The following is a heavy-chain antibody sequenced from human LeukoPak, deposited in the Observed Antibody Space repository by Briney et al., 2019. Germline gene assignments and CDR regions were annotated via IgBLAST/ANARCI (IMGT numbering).Heavy chain of an antibody. V-gene: IGHV1-2*02. CDR1: GYSFTDHY. D-gene: IGHD7-27*01. CDR3: ARDHNWGPDY. CDR2: IHPGRGDT. Sequence: ASVKVSCQALGYSFTDHYFHWLRQAPGQGIEWMGWIHPGRGDTNIAQKFHGRVSLSRDMSISTAYMELSRLTSDDTAVYYCARDHNWGPDYWGQGNLVSVSS. J-gene: IGHJ4*02.